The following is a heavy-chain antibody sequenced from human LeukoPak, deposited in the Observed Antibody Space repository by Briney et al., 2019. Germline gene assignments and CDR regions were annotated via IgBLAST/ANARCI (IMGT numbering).Heavy chain of an antibody. CDR3: ARGRSGYYGSGSQIDY. J-gene: IGHJ4*02. D-gene: IGHD3-10*01. CDR2: INHSGST. Sequence: PSETLSLTCAVYGGSFSGYYWSWIRQPPGKGLEWIGEINHSGSTNYNPSLKSRVTISVDTSKNQFSLKLSSVTAADTAVYYCARGRSGYYGSGSQIDYWGRGTLVTVSS. CDR1: GGSFSGYY. V-gene: IGHV4-34*01.